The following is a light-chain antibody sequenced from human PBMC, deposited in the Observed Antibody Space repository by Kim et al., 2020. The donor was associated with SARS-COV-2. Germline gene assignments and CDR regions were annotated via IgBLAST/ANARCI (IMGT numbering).Light chain of an antibody. CDR2: GAS. CDR3: QQYAYWRD. CDR1: QSISTN. J-gene: IGKJ5*01. V-gene: IGKV3-15*01. Sequence: EIVMTQSPATLSLSPGERATLSCRASQSISTNLAWFQQTPGQAPRVLIYGASARATGIPARFSGSGSGTEFTLTISNLQSEDFAVYYCQQYAYWRDLGQGTRLEIK.